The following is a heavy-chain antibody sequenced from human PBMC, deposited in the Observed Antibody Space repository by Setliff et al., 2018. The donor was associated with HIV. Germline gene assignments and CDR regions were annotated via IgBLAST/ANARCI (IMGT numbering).Heavy chain of an antibody. CDR1: GGSIRSSRYY. V-gene: IGHV4-39*07. CDR2: IYYSGNT. D-gene: IGHD3-3*01. Sequence: SSETLSLTCTVSGGSIRSSRYYWGWIRQPPGKGLEWIGSIYYSGNTYFNPSLKSRLTISIDTSKNQFSLELSSVTAADTGVYYCAKSGVFGVVWAFDVWGQGTMVTVSS. J-gene: IGHJ3*01. CDR3: AKSGVFGVVWAFDV.